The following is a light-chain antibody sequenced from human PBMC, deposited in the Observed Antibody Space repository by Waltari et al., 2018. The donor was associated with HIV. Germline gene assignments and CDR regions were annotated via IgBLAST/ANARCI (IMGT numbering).Light chain of an antibody. Sequence: SAVTQPASVSGLPGQSVTISCTGDVHDLDVYHFLSWYQQHPGQLPRLILYDVDSRASGIPARFSGSRSGHTASLNISGLRAEDEADYYCALFTDDSTLLFGGGTKVTVL. CDR2: DVD. J-gene: IGLJ2*01. V-gene: IGLV2-14*03. CDR1: VHDLDVYHF. CDR3: ALFTDDSTLL.